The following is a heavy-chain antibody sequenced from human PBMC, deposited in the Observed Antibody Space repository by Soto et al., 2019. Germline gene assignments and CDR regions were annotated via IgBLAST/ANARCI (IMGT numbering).Heavy chain of an antibody. Sequence: SETLSLTCTISGGSISSDFWTWIRQPAGKGLEFIGRIYSGGINYNPSLRSRATMSLDTSKNEFSVRLSSVSAADTAIYYCARVKLAGRGSFHYWGQGTLVTVSS. J-gene: IGHJ4*02. CDR3: ARVKLAGRGSFHY. CDR1: GGSISSDF. V-gene: IGHV4-4*07. CDR2: IYSGGI. D-gene: IGHD3-3*02.